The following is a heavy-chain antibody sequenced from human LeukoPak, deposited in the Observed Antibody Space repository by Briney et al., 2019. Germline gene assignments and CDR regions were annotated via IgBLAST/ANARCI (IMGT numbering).Heavy chain of an antibody. V-gene: IGHV4-59*01. CDR3: ARVPRSLSSTGGSDY. J-gene: IGHJ4*02. CDR2: IYYSGST. Sequence: SETLSLTCSVSGGSISNSYWTWIRQPPGKGLESIGYIYYSGSTNYNPSLKSRVTISIDTSKNQFSLRLSSVTAADTAVYYCARVPRSLSSTGGSDYWGQGTLVPVSS. CDR1: GGSISNSY. D-gene: IGHD2-8*02.